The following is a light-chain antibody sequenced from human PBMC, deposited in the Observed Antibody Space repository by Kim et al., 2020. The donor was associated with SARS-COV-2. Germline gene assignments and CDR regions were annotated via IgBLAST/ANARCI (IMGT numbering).Light chain of an antibody. CDR3: QSADSSGAWV. J-gene: IGLJ3*02. CDR2: KDT. Sequence: SYELTQPPSVSLSPGQTARITCSGDTLPKQYAYWYQQKLGQAPVLMIYKDTERPSGIPERYSGSSSGTTVTLTISGVQAEDEADYYCQSADSSGAWVFGGGTQLTVL. CDR1: TLPKQY. V-gene: IGLV3-25*03.